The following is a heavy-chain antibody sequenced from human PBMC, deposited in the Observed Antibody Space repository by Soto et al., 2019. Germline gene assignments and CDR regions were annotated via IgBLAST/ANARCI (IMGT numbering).Heavy chain of an antibody. J-gene: IGHJ4*02. CDR2: IWYEGSKT. CDR3: ARDSCLLPNCIAEIDY. Sequence: GGSLRLSCAASGFTFSSFGMHWVRQAPGKGLEWVAVIWYEGSKTYYADSVKGRFTISRDNSKNTLYLQMNSLRAEDTAVYYCARDSCLLPNCIAEIDYWGQGTLVTVSS. CDR1: GFTFSSFG. V-gene: IGHV3-33*01. D-gene: IGHD6-13*01.